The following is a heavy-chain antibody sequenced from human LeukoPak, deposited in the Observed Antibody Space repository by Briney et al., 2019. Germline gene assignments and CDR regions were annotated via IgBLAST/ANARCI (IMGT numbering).Heavy chain of an antibody. J-gene: IGHJ4*02. V-gene: IGHV3-21*01. CDR1: GFTFSSYS. Sequence: GGSLRLSCAASGFTFSSYSMNWVRQAPGEGLEWVSSISSGSNYKYYADSVKGRFTISRDNAKNSLYLQMNSLRAEDTAVYYCARGPSTTSHYYFDYWGQGTLVTVSS. D-gene: IGHD2-2*01. CDR3: ARGPSTTSHYYFDY. CDR2: ISSGSNYK.